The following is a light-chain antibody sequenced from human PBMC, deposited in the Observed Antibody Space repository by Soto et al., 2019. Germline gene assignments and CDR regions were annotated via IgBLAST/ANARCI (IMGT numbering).Light chain of an antibody. CDR3: AAWDDSLNGYV. V-gene: IGLV2-8*01. CDR2: EVS. CDR1: SSDFGGYNY. J-gene: IGLJ1*01. Sequence: QSARTQPPSASGSFGQSVTISCTGTSSDFGGYNYVSWYQQRPGKAPKLMIYEVSERPSGVPDRFSGSKSGNTASLTVFGLHAYDEADYYCAAWDDSLNGYVFGTGTKVTVL.